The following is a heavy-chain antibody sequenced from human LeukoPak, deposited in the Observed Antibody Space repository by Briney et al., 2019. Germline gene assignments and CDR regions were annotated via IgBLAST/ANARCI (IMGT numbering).Heavy chain of an antibody. CDR1: GFTFSSHG. V-gene: IGHV3-23*01. J-gene: IGHJ6*03. CDR2: ISPNGVIT. CDR3: AKNVREADWYYYYMDV. D-gene: IGHD3-9*01. Sequence: GGSLRLSCAASGFTFSSHGMNWVRQAPGKGLEWVSGISPNGVITYYADSVKGRFTISRDNSKGTVYLQMNSLRPEDTAVYYCAKNVREADWYYYYMDVWGKGTTVTVSS.